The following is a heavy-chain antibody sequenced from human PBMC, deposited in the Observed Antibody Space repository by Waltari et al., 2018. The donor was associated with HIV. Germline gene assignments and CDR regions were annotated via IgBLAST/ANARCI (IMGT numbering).Heavy chain of an antibody. D-gene: IGHD2-15*01. CDR1: GDAITSSTYY. J-gene: IGHJ6*02. CDR2: VYHSGST. CDR3: ARQVGEILENYGMDV. V-gene: IGHV4-39*01. Sequence: QLQLQMSGPGLVKPSETLSLTCSVSGDAITSSTYYWGWIRRTPGKGLEWIGSVYHSGSTYYSPTLKSRVTISVDTSKNQFSLKMSYVTAADTAVYFCARQVGEILENYGMDVWGQGTTVTVSS.